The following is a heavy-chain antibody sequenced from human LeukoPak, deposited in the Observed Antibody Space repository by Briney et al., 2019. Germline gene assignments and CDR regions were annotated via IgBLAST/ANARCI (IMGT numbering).Heavy chain of an antibody. CDR2: IHYSGRT. J-gene: IGHJ3*02. V-gene: IGHV4-59*11. Sequence: KPSETLSLTCSVSGGSISRHFWSWIRQPPGKGLDWIAFIHYSGRTKYNPSLQSRVTIPIDTSENNFSLKLTSVTAADTAVYYCARLLDNDSSGDPDTFDMWGQGTVVSVSS. D-gene: IGHD3-22*01. CDR1: GGSISRHF. CDR3: ARLLDNDSSGDPDTFDM.